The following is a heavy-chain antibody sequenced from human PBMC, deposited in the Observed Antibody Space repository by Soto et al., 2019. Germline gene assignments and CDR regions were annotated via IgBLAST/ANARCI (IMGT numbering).Heavy chain of an antibody. V-gene: IGHV1-18*01. CDR2: IGADNGDT. CDR3: AREKEESGFDP. CDR1: GYTFTSYG. J-gene: IGHJ5*02. Sequence: ASVKVSCKASGYTFTSYGISWVRQAPGQGLEWMGWIGADNGDTNYAQNFQGRVTMTTDTSTTTSYMELRSLTSDDTAVYYCAREKEESGFDPWGQGTLVTVSS.